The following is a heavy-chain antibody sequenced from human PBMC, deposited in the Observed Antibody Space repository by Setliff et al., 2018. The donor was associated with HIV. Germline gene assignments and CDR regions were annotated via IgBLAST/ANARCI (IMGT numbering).Heavy chain of an antibody. CDR1: GGSFSGYC. D-gene: IGHD6-13*01. V-gene: IGHV4-34*01. CDR3: SSWYSIPRYYYYSMDV. J-gene: IGHJ6*03. CDR2: IQHSGRI. Sequence: PSETLSLTCAVYGGSFSGYCWSWIRQPPGKGLEWIGEIQHSGRINYNPSLRSRVTTSVDTSKNQFSLRLRSVTAADCARVSCSSWYSIPRYYYYSMDVWGNGTTVTVSS.